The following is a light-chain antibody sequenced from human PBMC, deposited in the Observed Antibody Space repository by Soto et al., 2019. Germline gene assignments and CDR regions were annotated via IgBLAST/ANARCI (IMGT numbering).Light chain of an antibody. CDR2: AAS. V-gene: IGKV1-27*01. CDR1: QGISNY. Sequence: DIQMTQSPSSLSASVGDRVTITCRASQGISNYLAWYQQKPGKVPQLLIYAASTFQSGLPSRFSGSRSGTDFTLTISSLQPEDVAPFYSQKYNSAPGTFGQGNKVEI. J-gene: IGKJ1*01. CDR3: QKYNSAPGT.